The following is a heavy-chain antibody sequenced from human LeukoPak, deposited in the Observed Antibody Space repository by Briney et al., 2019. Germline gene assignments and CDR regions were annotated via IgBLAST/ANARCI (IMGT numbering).Heavy chain of an antibody. J-gene: IGHJ3*02. D-gene: IGHD3-22*01. CDR2: IIPIFGTA. V-gene: IGHV1-69*05. CDR1: GGTFSSYA. Sequence: ASVKVSCKASGGTFSSYAISWVRQAPGQGLEWMGGIIPIFGTANYAQKFQARVTMTRDTSISTAYMELSRLRFDDTAVYYCARAGVWDYSDSSGYHNGAFDIWGQGTMVTVSS. CDR3: ARAGVWDYSDSSGYHNGAFDI.